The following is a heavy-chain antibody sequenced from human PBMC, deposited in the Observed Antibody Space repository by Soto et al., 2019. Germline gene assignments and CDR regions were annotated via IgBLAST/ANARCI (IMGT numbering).Heavy chain of an antibody. CDR3: AREWDGDGYNSGWFDS. Sequence: GGSLRLSCAASGFTFSSYSMNWVRQAPGKGLEWVSYISSSSRTIYCADSVKGRFTISRDNAKNSLYLQMNSLRAEDTAVYYCAREWDGDGYNSGWFDSWGQGALVTVSS. V-gene: IGHV3-48*01. CDR1: GFTFSSYS. J-gene: IGHJ5*01. CDR2: ISSSSRTI. D-gene: IGHD5-12*01.